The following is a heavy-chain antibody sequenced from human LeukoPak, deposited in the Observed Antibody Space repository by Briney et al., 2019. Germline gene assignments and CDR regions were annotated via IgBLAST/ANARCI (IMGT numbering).Heavy chain of an antibody. V-gene: IGHV3-21*01. CDR2: ISSSSSYI. Sequence: GGSLRLSCAASGFTFSSYSMNWVRQAPGKGLEWVSSISSSSSYIYYADSVKGRFTISRDNAKNSLHLQMNSLRAEDTAVYYCAREFGSGYDFDAFDIWGQGTMVTVSS. CDR3: AREFGSGYDFDAFDI. D-gene: IGHD5-12*01. CDR1: GFTFSSYS. J-gene: IGHJ3*02.